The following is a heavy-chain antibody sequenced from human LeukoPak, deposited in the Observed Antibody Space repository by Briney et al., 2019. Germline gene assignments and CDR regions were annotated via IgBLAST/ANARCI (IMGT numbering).Heavy chain of an antibody. CDR3: ARDRDYAFDS. D-gene: IGHD4-17*01. J-gene: IGHJ4*02. CDR1: GFTFSIYS. Sequence: GGSLRLSCAASGFTFSIYSMNWVRQAPGKGLEWVSYIGGTHSNIYYADSVKGRFTISRDDAQNSLYLQMNSLRDEDTAVYYCARDRDYAFDSWGQGTLVTVSS. V-gene: IGHV3-48*02. CDR2: IGGTHSNI.